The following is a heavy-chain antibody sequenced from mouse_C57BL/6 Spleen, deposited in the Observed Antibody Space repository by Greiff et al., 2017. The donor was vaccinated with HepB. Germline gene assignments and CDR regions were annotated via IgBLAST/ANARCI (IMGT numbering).Heavy chain of an antibody. D-gene: IGHD2-5*01. CDR2: IFPGSGSP. CDR1: GYTFTSHC. Sequence: QVQLKQSGPELVRPGASVKISCKAPGYTFTSHCMQWVRQRPGQGLEWIGEIFPGSGSPYYNEKFKGKATLTVDTSSSTAYMQLSSLTSEDSAVYFCARSPLYSNTGAYWGQGTLVTVSA. V-gene: IGHV1-56*01. CDR3: ARSPLYSNTGAY. J-gene: IGHJ3*01.